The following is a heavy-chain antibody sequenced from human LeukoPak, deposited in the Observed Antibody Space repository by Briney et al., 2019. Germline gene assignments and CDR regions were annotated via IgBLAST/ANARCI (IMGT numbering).Heavy chain of an antibody. CDR2: FDPEDGET. D-gene: IGHD4-17*01. Sequence: ASVKVSCKVSGYTLTELSMHWVRQAPGKGLEWMGGFDPEDGETIYAQKFQGRVTMTRNTSISTAYMELSSLRSEDTAVYYCARLNYGDYSVSDYWGQGTLVTVSS. J-gene: IGHJ4*02. V-gene: IGHV1-24*01. CDR3: ARLNYGDYSVSDY. CDR1: GYTLTELS.